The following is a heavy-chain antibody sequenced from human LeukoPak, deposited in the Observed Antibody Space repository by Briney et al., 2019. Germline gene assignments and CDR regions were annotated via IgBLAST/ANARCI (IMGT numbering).Heavy chain of an antibody. V-gene: IGHV4-30-4*08. J-gene: IGHJ4*02. CDR1: GGSISSGDHY. Sequence: SETLSLTCTVSGGSISSGDHYWTWIRQPPGKGLEWIGYIYYSGSTYYNPSLKSRVTISVDTSKNQFSLKLSSVTAAGTAVYYCARGYCSSTSCYLDYWGQGTLVTVSS. D-gene: IGHD2-2*01. CDR2: IYYSGST. CDR3: ARGYCSSTSCYLDY.